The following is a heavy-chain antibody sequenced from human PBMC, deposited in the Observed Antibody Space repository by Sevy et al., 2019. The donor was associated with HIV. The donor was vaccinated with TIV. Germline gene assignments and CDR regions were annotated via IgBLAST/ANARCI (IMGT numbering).Heavy chain of an antibody. CDR1: GGSVSSGSYY. CDR2: IYYSGST. J-gene: IGHJ4*02. V-gene: IGHV4-61*01. Sequence: SETLSLTCTVSGGSVSSGSYYWSWIRQPPGKGLEWIGYIYYSGSTNYNPSLKSRVTISVDTSKNQFSLKLSSVTAADTAVYYCARVLRFGELLYFDYWGQGTLVTVSS. D-gene: IGHD3-10*01. CDR3: ARVLRFGELLYFDY.